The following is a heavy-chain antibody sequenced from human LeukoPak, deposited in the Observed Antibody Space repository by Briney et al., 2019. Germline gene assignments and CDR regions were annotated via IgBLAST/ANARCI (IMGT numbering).Heavy chain of an antibody. CDR1: GFTFSSYS. J-gene: IGHJ3*02. Sequence: GGSLRLSCAASGFTFSSYSMNWVRQAPGKGLEWVSSITSSSSYIYYADSVKGRFTISRDNAKNSLYLQMNSLRAEDTAVYYCAKDLRDAFDIWGQGTMVTVSS. D-gene: IGHD4-17*01. V-gene: IGHV3-21*01. CDR3: AKDLRDAFDI. CDR2: ITSSSSYI.